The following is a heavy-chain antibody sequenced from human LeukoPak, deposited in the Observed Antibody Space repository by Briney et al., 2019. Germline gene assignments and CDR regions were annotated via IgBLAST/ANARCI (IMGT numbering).Heavy chain of an antibody. CDR3: VRHVSPGDQLVRSYFDN. J-gene: IGHJ4*02. CDR2: FYHGGRT. CDR1: GGSISSYY. D-gene: IGHD6-6*01. Sequence: SETLSLTCTVSGGSISSYYWSWIRQPPGKRQEWIGSFYHGGRTHYNPSLRSRVTVSVDTSENQFSLKLSSLTAADTALYYCVRHVSPGDQLVRSYFDNWGQGTLVTVSS. V-gene: IGHV4-59*08.